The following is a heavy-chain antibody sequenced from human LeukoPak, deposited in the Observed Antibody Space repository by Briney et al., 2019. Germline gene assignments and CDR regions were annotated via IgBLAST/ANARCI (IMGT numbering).Heavy chain of an antibody. D-gene: IGHD3-9*01. J-gene: IGHJ3*02. V-gene: IGHV3-30*03. CDR1: GFTFSSYG. Sequence: PGRSLRLSCAASGFTFSSYGMHWVRQAPGKGLEWVAVISYDGSNKYYADSVKGRFTISRDNSKNTLYLQMNSLRAEDTAVYYCARDRNERLRYFDWLLSGDAFDIWGQGTMVTVSS. CDR2: ISYDGSNK. CDR3: ARDRNERLRYFDWLLSGDAFDI.